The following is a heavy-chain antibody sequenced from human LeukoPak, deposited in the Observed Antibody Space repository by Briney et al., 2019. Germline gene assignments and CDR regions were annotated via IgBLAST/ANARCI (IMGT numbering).Heavy chain of an antibody. V-gene: IGHV1-2*02. CDR3: ASPRGGYSGYEYNWFDP. J-gene: IGHJ5*02. Sequence: ASVKVSCKASGYTFTGYYMHWVRQAPGQGLEWMGWINPNSGGTNYAQKFQGRVTMTRDTSISTAYMELSRLRSDDTAVYYCASPRGGYSGYEYNWFDPWGQGTLVTVSS. CDR2: INPNSGGT. D-gene: IGHD5-12*01. CDR1: GYTFTGYY.